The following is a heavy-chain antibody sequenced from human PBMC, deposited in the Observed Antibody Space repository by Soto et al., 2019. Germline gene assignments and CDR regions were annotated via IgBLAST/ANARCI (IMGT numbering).Heavy chain of an antibody. CDR1: GFTFSSYW. D-gene: IGHD3-3*01. Sequence: EVQLVESGEGLVQPGGSLRLSCAASGFTFSSYWMSWVRQAPGKGLEWVANIKQDGSEKYYVDSVKGRFTISRDNAKNSLYLQMNSLRAEDTAVYYCAREDDFWSGHGTLDYWGQGTLVTVSS. J-gene: IGHJ4*02. CDR3: AREDDFWSGHGTLDY. CDR2: IKQDGSEK. V-gene: IGHV3-7*01.